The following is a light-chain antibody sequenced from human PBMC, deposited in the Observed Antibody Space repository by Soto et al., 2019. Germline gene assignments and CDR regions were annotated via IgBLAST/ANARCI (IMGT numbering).Light chain of an antibody. J-gene: IGKJ4*01. Sequence: DIVMTQSPLSLPVTPGEPASISCRSSQSLLQSNGYNYLDWYLQKPGQSPQLLIYLGSDRASGVPDKFSGSGSGTDFTLKISRVEAEDVGVYYCMQALQTPLTFGGGTKVAIK. CDR3: MQALQTPLT. CDR2: LGS. CDR1: QSLLQSNGYNY. V-gene: IGKV2-28*01.